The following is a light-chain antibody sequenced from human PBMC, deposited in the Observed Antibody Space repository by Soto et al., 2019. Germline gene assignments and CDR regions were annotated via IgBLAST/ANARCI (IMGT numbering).Light chain of an antibody. CDR3: QSYDSSLSVLYV. CDR1: SSNIGAGYE. V-gene: IGLV1-40*01. Sequence: QSVLTQPPSVSGAPGQRVTISCTGSSSNIGAGYEVHWFQQLPGTAPKLLIYGNTNRPSGVPDRFSGSKSDTSASLAITGLQPEYEDDYYCQSYDSSLSVLYVFGTGTKLTVL. J-gene: IGLJ1*01. CDR2: GNT.